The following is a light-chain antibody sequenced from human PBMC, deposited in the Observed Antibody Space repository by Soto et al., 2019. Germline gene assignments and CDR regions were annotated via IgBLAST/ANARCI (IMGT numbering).Light chain of an antibody. CDR1: QSVRSY. Sequence: IQMTQSPSSVSASVGDRVTIACRAGQSVRSYLNWYQQKPGKAPNLLIYASSTLQSGVPSRFSGGVSGTDFTLTISSLQPEDFATYYCQQSYTSPLTFGGGTKVEI. CDR2: ASS. V-gene: IGKV1-39*01. CDR3: QQSYTSPLT. J-gene: IGKJ4*01.